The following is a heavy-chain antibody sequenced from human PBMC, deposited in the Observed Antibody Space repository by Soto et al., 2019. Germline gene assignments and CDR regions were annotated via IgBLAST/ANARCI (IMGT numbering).Heavy chain of an antibody. J-gene: IGHJ3*01. CDR2: IFHGGNT. CDR3: ARARWYDAFDV. V-gene: IGHV4-38-2*01. D-gene: IGHD2-15*01. CDR1: GFFISSGNY. Sequence: SETLSLTCAVSGFFISSGNYWGWIRKPPGKGLEWIGSIFHGGNTYYNPSLKSRVTISVDMSKNQFSLKLNSVTAADTAVYYFARARWYDAFDVWGQGTVVTVSS.